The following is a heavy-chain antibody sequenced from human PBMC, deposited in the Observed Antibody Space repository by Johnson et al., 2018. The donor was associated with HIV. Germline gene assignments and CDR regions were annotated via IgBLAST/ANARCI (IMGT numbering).Heavy chain of an antibody. CDR3: ARDLGEMECEVWASDYYDFGRDLPCQDPRGVVGSFDI. J-gene: IGHJ3*02. CDR1: GFTVSSNY. D-gene: IGHD3-3*01. CDR2: IYSGDST. Sequence: VQLMESGGDLIQPGGSLRLSCAASGFTVSSNYMSWLRQAPGKALEWVSVIYSGDSTYYADSVKGRFTISRDNSQNTLYLQMNSLIAEDTAVYYCARDLGEMECEVWASDYYDFGRDLPCQDPRGVVGSFDIWGQGTMVTVSS. V-gene: IGHV3-53*01.